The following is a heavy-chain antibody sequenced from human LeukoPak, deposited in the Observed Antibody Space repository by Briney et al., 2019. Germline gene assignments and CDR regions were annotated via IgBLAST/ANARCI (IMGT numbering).Heavy chain of an antibody. V-gene: IGHV4-30-2*01. CDR3: ARGGAAPNWFDP. D-gene: IGHD6-25*01. CDR2: INHSGST. Sequence: PSQTLSLTCAVSGGSISSGGYSWSWIRQPPGKGLEWIGEINHSGSTNYNPSLKSRVTISVDTSKNQFSLKLSSVTAADTAVYYCARGGAAPNWFDPWGQGTLVTVSS. J-gene: IGHJ5*02. CDR1: GGSISSGGYS.